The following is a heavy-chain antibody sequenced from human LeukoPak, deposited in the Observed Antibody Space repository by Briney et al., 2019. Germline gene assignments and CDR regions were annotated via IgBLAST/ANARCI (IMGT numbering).Heavy chain of an antibody. D-gene: IGHD6-6*01. Sequence: PSETLSLTCAVYGGSFSGYYWSWIRQPPGKGLEWIGEINHSGSTNYNPSLKSRVTISVDTSKNQFSLKLSSVTAADTAVYYCARGIKLDWGQGTLVTVSS. CDR1: GGSFSGYY. CDR2: INHSGST. CDR3: ARGIKLD. J-gene: IGHJ4*02. V-gene: IGHV4-34*01.